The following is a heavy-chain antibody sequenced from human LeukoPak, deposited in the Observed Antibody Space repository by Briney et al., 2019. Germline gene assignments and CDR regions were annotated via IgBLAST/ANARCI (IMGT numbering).Heavy chain of an antibody. J-gene: IGHJ3*02. V-gene: IGHV3-21*01. D-gene: IGHD2-8*01. CDR1: GFTFSSYS. CDR3: AKASVPPNTFDI. CDR2: ISSSSSYI. Sequence: AGGSLRLSCAASGFTFSSYSMNWVRQAPGKGLEWVSSISSSSSYIYYADSVKGRFTISRDNAKNSLYLQMNSLRAEDTAVYYCAKASVPPNTFDIWGQGTMVTVSS.